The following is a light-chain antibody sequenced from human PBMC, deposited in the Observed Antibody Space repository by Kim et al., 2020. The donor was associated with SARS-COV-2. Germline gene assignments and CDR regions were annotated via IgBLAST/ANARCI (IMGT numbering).Light chain of an antibody. J-gene: IGKJ1*01. V-gene: IGKV1-5*03. CDR2: EAS. CDR3: QHSEM. Sequence: STRSASVGDRVTITVRASQSISTWLAWYQQKPGKAPKPVIYEASSLQSGVPSRFSGSGSGTEFTLTISSLQPDDFATYYCQHSEMFGQGTKVDIK. CDR1: QSISTW.